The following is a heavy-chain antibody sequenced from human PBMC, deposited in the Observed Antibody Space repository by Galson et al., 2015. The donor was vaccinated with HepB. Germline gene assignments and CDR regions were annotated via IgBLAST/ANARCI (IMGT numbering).Heavy chain of an antibody. CDR2: IRYDGTNE. D-gene: IGHD4-17*01. V-gene: IGHV3-30*02. Sequence: SLRLSCAASGFSFSSYGMHWVRQAPGKGLEWVSFIRYDGTNEYYADSAKGRFTISRDNSKNTLYLQMNSLRAEDTAVYYCAKESTVTTKNWFDPWGQGTLVTVSS. J-gene: IGHJ5*02. CDR3: AKESTVTTKNWFDP. CDR1: GFSFSSYG.